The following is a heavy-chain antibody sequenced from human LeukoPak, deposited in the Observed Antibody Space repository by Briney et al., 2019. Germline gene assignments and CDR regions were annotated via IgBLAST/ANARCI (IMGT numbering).Heavy chain of an antibody. V-gene: IGHV3-74*01. Sequence: GGSLRLSCAASGLTFSSYWMHWVRQAPGKGLVWVSRINSDGSSTSYADSVKGRFTISRDNARNTLYLQMNSLRAEDTAVYYCASQNYLFDYWGQGTLVTVSS. CDR2: INSDGSST. CDR3: ASQNYLFDY. D-gene: IGHD1-7*01. J-gene: IGHJ4*02. CDR1: GLTFSSYW.